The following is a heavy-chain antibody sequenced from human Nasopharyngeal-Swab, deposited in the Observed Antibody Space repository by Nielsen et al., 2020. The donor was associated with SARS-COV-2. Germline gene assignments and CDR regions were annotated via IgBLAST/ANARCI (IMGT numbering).Heavy chain of an antibody. V-gene: IGHV5-51*01. CDR3: VRRAFSASYFYFDY. D-gene: IGHD1-26*01. J-gene: IGHJ4*02. CDR2: ICPADSDS. CDR1: GYIFTSYW. Sequence: KVSCKGSGYIFTSYWIGWVRQMPGKGLEWMGIICPADSDSRYSLSFQGQVSISVDKSISTAYLQWNTLKASDTAIYYCVRRAFSASYFYFDYWGPGTLVTVSS.